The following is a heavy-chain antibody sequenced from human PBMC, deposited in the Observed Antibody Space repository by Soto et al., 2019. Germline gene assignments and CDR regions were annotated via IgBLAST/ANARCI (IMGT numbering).Heavy chain of an antibody. CDR3: ARQYYDFWSCYNYYYYRLAV. Sequence: SETLSLTCAVSGGSISSSNWWSWVRQPPGKGLEWIGEIYHSGSTNYNPSLKSRVTISVDKSKNQFSLKLSSVTAADTAVYYCARQYYDFWSCYNYYYYRLAVSGQGNTV. D-gene: IGHD3-3*01. CDR1: GGSISSSNW. J-gene: IGHJ6*02. V-gene: IGHV4-4*02. CDR2: IYHSGST.